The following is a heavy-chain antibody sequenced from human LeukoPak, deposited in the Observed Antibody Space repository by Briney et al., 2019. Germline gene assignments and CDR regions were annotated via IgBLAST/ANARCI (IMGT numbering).Heavy chain of an antibody. V-gene: IGHV3-53*01. D-gene: IGHD3-16*02. CDR3: ARDRPFGGVIDGMDV. CDR2: THSGGNT. CDR1: GLSVSGSY. J-gene: IGHJ6*02. Sequence: PGGSLRLSCAASGLSVSGSYMSWVRQAPGQGLEWVSVTHSGGNTYYGDSVKGRFFISRDSSENTLYLQMNSLTAEDTAVYYCARDRPFGGVIDGMDVWGQGTTVTVSS.